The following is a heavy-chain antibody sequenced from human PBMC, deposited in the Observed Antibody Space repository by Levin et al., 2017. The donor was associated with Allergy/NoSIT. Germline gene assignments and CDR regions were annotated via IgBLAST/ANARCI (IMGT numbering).Heavy chain of an antibody. CDR2: MNPNSGNT. Sequence: ASVKVSCKASGYTFTSYDINWVRQATGQGLEWMGWMNPNSGNTGYAQKFQGRVTMTRNTSISTAYMELSSLRSEDTAVYYCARGRNKPGYSSSWYRVRYYYYGMDVWGQGTTVTVSS. CDR3: ARGRNKPGYSSSWYRVRYYYYGMDV. V-gene: IGHV1-8*01. D-gene: IGHD6-13*01. J-gene: IGHJ6*02. CDR1: GYTFTSYD.